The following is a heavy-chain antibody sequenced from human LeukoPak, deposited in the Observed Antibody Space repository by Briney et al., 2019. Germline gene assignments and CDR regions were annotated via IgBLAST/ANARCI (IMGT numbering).Heavy chain of an antibody. J-gene: IGHJ4*02. Sequence: GGSLRLSCAASGFTFSSYSMNWVRQAPGKGLEWVSSISSSSSYICYADSVKGRFTISRDNAKNSLYLQMNSLRAEDTAVYYCARDQKVDTAMNYWGQGTLVTVSS. CDR1: GFTFSSYS. V-gene: IGHV3-21*01. CDR3: ARDQKVDTAMNY. D-gene: IGHD5-18*01. CDR2: ISSSSSYI.